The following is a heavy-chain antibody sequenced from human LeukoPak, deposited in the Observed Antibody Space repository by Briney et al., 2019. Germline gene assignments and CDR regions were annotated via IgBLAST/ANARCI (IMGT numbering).Heavy chain of an antibody. CDR1: GGSISSGGYS. J-gene: IGHJ4*02. D-gene: IGHD6-13*01. CDR3: ARIIAADQDY. Sequence: PSQTLSLTCAVSGGSISSGGYSWSWIRQPPGKGLEWIGYIYHSGSTYYNPSLKSRVTISVDRSKNQFSLKLSSVTAADTAVYYCARIIAADQDYWGQGTLVTVSS. V-gene: IGHV4-30-2*01. CDR2: IYHSGST.